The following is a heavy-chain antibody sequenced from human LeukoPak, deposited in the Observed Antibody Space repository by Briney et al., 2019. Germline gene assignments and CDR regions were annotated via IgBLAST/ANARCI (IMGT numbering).Heavy chain of an antibody. J-gene: IGHJ6*04. CDR3: AELGITMIGGV. CDR2: ISSSGSTI. CDR1: GFTFSSYA. D-gene: IGHD3-10*02. V-gene: IGHV3-48*03. Sequence: GGSLRLSCAASGFTFSSYAMHWVRQAPGKGLEWVSYISSSGSTIYYADSVKGRFTISRDNAKNPLYLQMNSLRAEDTAVYYCAELGITMIGGVWGKGTTVTISS.